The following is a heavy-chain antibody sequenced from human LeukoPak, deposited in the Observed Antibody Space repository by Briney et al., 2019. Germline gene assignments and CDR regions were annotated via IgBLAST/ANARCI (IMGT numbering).Heavy chain of an antibody. J-gene: IGHJ4*02. V-gene: IGHV3-48*02. D-gene: IGHD3-22*01. Sequence: GGSLRLSCAASGFTFSSYSMNWVRQAPGKGLEWVSYISSSSSTIYYADSVKGRFTISRDNAKNSLYLQMNSLRDEDTAVYYCARDWDYYDSSGYQPDCWGQGTLVTVSS. CDR2: ISSSSSTI. CDR1: GFTFSSYS. CDR3: ARDWDYYDSSGYQPDC.